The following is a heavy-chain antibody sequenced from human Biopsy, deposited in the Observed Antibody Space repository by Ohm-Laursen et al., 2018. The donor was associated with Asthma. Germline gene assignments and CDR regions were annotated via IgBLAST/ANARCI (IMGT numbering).Heavy chain of an antibody. CDR2: TNERGVT. CDR1: GGSMSSSSYF. CDR3: ARGPELDV. Sequence: PSDTLSLTCTVSGGSMSSSSYFWTWIRQSPGKGLEWIGETNERGVTNNNPSLKSRVIISIDTYWNRVSLKLTSVTAADTAVYYCARGPELDVWGQGTTVTVSS. J-gene: IGHJ6*02. V-gene: IGHV4-39*07. D-gene: IGHD3-10*01.